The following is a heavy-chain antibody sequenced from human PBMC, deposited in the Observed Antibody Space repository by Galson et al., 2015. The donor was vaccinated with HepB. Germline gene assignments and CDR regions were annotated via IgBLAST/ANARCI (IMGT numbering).Heavy chain of an antibody. CDR3: ARDEKYSSFLSDYYYYGMDV. J-gene: IGHJ6*02. Sequence: SLRLSCAASGFTFSSYWMSWVRQAPGKGLEWVANIKQDGSEKYYVDSVKGRFTISRDNAKNSLYLQMNSLRAEDTAVYYCARDEKYSSFLSDYYYYGMDVWGQGTTVTVSS. V-gene: IGHV3-7*01. D-gene: IGHD6-6*01. CDR1: GFTFSSYW. CDR2: IKQDGSEK.